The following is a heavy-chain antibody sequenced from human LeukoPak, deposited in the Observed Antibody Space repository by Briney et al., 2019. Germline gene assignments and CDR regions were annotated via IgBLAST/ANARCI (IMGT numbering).Heavy chain of an antibody. CDR1: GYTFTTSD. J-gene: IGHJ3*02. CDR2: MNPNSGNA. CDR3: ARERVWFGELGAFDI. D-gene: IGHD3-10*01. V-gene: IGHV1-8*01. Sequence: ASVKVSCKASGYTFTTSDINWVRQAPGQGLQWMGWMNPNSGNAVYAQKFQGRVTMTRSTSINTAYMELSSLRSDDTAVYYCARERVWFGELGAFDIWGQGTMVTVSS.